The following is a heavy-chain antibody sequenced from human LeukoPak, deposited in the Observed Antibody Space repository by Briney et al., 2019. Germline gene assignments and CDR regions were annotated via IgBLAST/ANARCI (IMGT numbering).Heavy chain of an antibody. V-gene: IGHV4-34*01. CDR2: INHSGST. J-gene: IGHJ4*02. CDR3: ARGTRSGSYY. CDR1: GGSFSGYY. D-gene: IGHD3-10*01. Sequence: SETLSLTCAVYGGSFSGYYWSWIRQPPGKELEWIGEINHSGSTNYNPSLKSRVTISVDTSKNQFSLKLSSVTAADTAVYYCARGTRSGSYYWGQGTLVTVSS.